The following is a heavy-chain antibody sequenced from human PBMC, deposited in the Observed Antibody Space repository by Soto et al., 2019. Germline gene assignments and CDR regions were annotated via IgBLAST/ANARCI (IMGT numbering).Heavy chain of an antibody. CDR3: AKDTYDRDSSGYYVFDY. Sequence: QVQLVESGGDVVQPGRSLRLSCEASGFIFNNYGMHWVRQAPGKGLEWVEHISYDGSNEHYVDSVKGRFTISRDNSKNTVYLQMNSLRAEDTAVYYCAKDTYDRDSSGYYVFDYWGQGTLVTVSS. J-gene: IGHJ4*02. D-gene: IGHD3-22*01. V-gene: IGHV3-30*18. CDR1: GFIFNNYG. CDR2: ISYDGSNE.